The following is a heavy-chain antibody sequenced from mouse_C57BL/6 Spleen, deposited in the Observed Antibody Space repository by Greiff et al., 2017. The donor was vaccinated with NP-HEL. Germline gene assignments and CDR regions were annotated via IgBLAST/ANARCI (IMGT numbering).Heavy chain of an antibody. Sequence: VQLQQSGAELVRPGTSVKVSCKASGYAFTNYLIEWVKQRPGQGLEWIGVINPGSGGTNYNEKFKGKATLTADKSSSTAYMQLSSLTSEDSAVYFCARRDLSYGYFDVWGTGTTVTVSS. CDR3: ARRDLSYGYFDV. J-gene: IGHJ1*03. CDR2: INPGSGGT. V-gene: IGHV1-54*01. CDR1: GYAFTNYL.